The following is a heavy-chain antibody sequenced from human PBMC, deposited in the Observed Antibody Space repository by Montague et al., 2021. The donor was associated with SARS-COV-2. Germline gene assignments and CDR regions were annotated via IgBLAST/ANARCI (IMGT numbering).Heavy chain of an antibody. V-gene: IGHV3-23*01. CDR1: GFAFSSCA. J-gene: IGHJ3*02. CDR3: AKTLMTTVTTWAFDI. Sequence: SLRLSCAASGFAFSSCAMSWVRQAPGKGLEWVSAISGSGGSTYYADSVKGRFTISRDNSKNTLYLQMNSLRAEDTAVYYCAKTLMTTVTTWAFDIWGQGTMVTVSS. CDR2: ISGSGGST. D-gene: IGHD4-17*01.